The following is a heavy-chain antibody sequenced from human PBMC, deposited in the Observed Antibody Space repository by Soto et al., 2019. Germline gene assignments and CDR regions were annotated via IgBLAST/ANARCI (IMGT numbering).Heavy chain of an antibody. J-gene: IGHJ6*02. CDR1: GVTFINAW. CDR3: TTAPPQMIDYGMDV. Sequence: GGSLRLSCAASGVTFINAWMNWVRQAPGKGLEWVGRIKSKTDGGTTDYAAPVKGRFTISRDDSKNTLYLQMNSLKTEDTAVYYCTTAPPQMIDYGMDVWGQGTTVTVSS. D-gene: IGHD3-22*01. V-gene: IGHV3-15*07. CDR2: IKSKTDGGTT.